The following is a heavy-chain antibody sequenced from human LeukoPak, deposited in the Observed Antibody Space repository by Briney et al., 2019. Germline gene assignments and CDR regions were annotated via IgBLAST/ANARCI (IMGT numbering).Heavy chain of an antibody. Sequence: PGGSLRLSCAASGLTFSSYGMHWVRQAPGKGLEWVAVISYDGNNKYYADSVKGRFTISRDNSKNTLYLQMDNLRAEDTAVYYCAKYQRQWLPKGGFDYWGQGTLVTVSS. V-gene: IGHV3-30*18. CDR2: ISYDGNNK. D-gene: IGHD6-19*01. CDR3: AKYQRQWLPKGGFDY. CDR1: GLTFSSYG. J-gene: IGHJ4*02.